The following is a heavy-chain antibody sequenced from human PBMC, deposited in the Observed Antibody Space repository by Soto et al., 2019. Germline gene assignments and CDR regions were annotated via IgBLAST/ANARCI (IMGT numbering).Heavy chain of an antibody. CDR2: ISQDGAIA. V-gene: IGHV3-74*01. D-gene: IGHD1-1*01. CDR1: GFAFGSYW. J-gene: IGHJ4*02. Sequence: VQLVESGGGLVQPGGSLRLSCAASGFAFGSYWMHWVRQAPGKGLVWVSRISQDGAIATQADSVKGRFTISRDNAKNTLFLQMNSLSADDTDVYYCLRDQRHWNEFADQWGQGTLVTVSS. CDR3: LRDQRHWNEFADQ.